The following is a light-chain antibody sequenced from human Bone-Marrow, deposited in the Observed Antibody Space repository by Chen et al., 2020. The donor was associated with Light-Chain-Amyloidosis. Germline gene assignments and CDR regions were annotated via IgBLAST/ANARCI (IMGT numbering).Light chain of an antibody. CDR1: NSNVGTDN. J-gene: IGLJ1*01. Sequence: QSVLTQPPSASGNPGQRVTLSCPGSNSNVGTDNVYWYQQLPGTAPKLLIYNDIQRPSGVPDRISGSKSGTSAFLAISGLRSEDEADYYCAAWDASLRVYLFGAGTKVTVL. CDR3: AAWDASLRVYL. V-gene: IGLV1-47*01. CDR2: NDI.